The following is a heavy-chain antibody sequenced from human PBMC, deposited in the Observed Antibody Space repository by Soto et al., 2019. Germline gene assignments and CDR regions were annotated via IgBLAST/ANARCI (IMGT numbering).Heavy chain of an antibody. CDR3: ARDYYRFNSGYGFSMDV. CDR1: GFPFSNYV. V-gene: IGHV3-30-3*01. CDR2: ISYDGSNK. D-gene: IGHD5-12*01. J-gene: IGHJ6*02. Sequence: GGSLSLSCTASGFPFSNYVMHWVRQAPGKGLEWVAVISYDGSNKYYADSVKGRFTISRDNSKNTLYLQMNSLRAEDTAVYYCARDYYRFNSGYGFSMDVWGQGTTVTVS.